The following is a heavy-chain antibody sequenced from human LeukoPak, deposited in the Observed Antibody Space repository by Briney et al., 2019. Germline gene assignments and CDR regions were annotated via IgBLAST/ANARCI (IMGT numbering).Heavy chain of an antibody. J-gene: IGHJ5*02. Sequence: SETLSLTCTVSGGSITSYYWSWIRQPAGKGLEWIGRIYTGGGTDYNPSLKSRPTMSVDTSKNQFSLKLNSVTAADTAVYYCARGQEWFDPWGQGTLVTVSS. CDR3: ARGQEWFDP. V-gene: IGHV4-4*07. CDR1: GGSITSYY. CDR2: IYTGGGT.